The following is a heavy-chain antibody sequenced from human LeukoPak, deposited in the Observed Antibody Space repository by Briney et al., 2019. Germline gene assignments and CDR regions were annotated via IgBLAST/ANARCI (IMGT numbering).Heavy chain of an antibody. Sequence: GGSLRLSCAASGFTFSSYGMHWVRQAPGKGLEWVAVISYDGSNKYYADSVKGRFTISRDNAKNSLYLQMNSLRAEDTALYYCARVRGPTVTTEGDFDYWGQGTLVTVSS. J-gene: IGHJ4*02. CDR1: GFTFSSYG. CDR2: ISYDGSNK. V-gene: IGHV3-30*03. D-gene: IGHD4-17*01. CDR3: ARVRGPTVTTEGDFDY.